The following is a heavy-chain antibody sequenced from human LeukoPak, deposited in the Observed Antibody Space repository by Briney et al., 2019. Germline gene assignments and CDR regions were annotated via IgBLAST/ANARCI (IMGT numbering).Heavy chain of an antibody. D-gene: IGHD4-17*01. V-gene: IGHV3-11*05. J-gene: IGHJ4*02. CDR2: ISSSSSYT. CDR1: GFTFSDHY. CDR3: AREISTTVTTTYYFDY. Sequence: PGGSLRLSCAVSGFTFSDHYMDWVRQAPGKGLEWVSYISSSSSYTNYADSVKGRFTISRDNAKNSLYLQMNSLRAEDTAVYYCAREISTTVTTTYYFDYWGQGTLVTVSS.